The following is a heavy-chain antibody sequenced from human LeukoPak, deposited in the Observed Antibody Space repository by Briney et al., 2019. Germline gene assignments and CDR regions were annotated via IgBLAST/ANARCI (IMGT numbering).Heavy chain of an antibody. CDR3: AKYYYDTSGYYSAGYFGY. CDR1: GFTFSSYA. CDR2: ITGGGGST. V-gene: IGHV3-23*01. J-gene: IGHJ4*02. D-gene: IGHD3-22*01. Sequence: GGSLRLSCAASGFTFSSYAMSWVRQAPGKGLEWVSFITGGGGSTYYADSVKGRFTISRDNSKNTLYLQMNSLRAEDTAVYYCAKYYYDTSGYYSAGYFGYWGQGSLVTVSS.